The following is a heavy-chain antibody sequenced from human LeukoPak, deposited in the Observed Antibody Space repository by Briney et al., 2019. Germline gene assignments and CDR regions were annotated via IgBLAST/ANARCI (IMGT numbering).Heavy chain of an antibody. V-gene: IGHV3-11*04. CDR1: GFTFSDYY. CDR3: ARYNYASSGHDVFDI. Sequence: GGSLRLSCAASGFTFSDYYMSWIRQAPGKGLEWVSYISSSGSTIYYADSVKGRFTISRDNSKNTLYLQMGSLRAEDMAVYYCARYNYASSGHDVFDIWGQGTMVTVSS. J-gene: IGHJ3*02. D-gene: IGHD3-22*01. CDR2: ISSSGSTI.